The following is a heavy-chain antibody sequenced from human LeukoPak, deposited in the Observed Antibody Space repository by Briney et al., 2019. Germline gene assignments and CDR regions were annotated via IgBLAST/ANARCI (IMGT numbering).Heavy chain of an antibody. Sequence: TGGSLRLSWAASGFTVSSNYMNWVRQAPGKGLEWVSVIYSGGITYYADSVKGRFTISRDNSKNTLYLQMNSLRAEDTAVYYCASRATVTTDRFWFDPWGQGTLVTVSS. CDR3: ASRATVTTDRFWFDP. V-gene: IGHV3-53*01. CDR2: IYSGGIT. J-gene: IGHJ5*02. CDR1: GFTVSSNY. D-gene: IGHD4-11*01.